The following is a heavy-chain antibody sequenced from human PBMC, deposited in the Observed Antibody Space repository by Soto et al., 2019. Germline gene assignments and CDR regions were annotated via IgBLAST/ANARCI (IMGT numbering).Heavy chain of an antibody. CDR1: GGSISSYY. V-gene: IGHV4-59*12. J-gene: IGHJ6*02. CDR3: ARDLRSSSMGYYYYGMDV. CDR2: IYYSGST. D-gene: IGHD2-2*01. Sequence: ASETLSLTCTVSGGSISSYYWSWIRQPPGKGLEWIGYIYYSGSTNYNPSLKSRVTISVDTSKNQFSLKLSSVTAADTAVYYCARDLRSSSMGYYYYGMDVWGQGTTVTVSS.